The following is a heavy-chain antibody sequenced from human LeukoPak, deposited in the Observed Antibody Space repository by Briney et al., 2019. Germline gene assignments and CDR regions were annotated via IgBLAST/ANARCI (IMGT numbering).Heavy chain of an antibody. CDR1: GFTFSSYE. V-gene: IGHV3-48*03. D-gene: IGHD3-10*01. CDR3: AKDIIKAQIGFGEYDY. J-gene: IGHJ4*02. Sequence: PGGSLRLSCAASGFTFSSYEVNWVRQAPGKGLEWVSYISSSGSTIYYADSVKGRFTISRDNAKNSLYLQMNSLRAEDTALYYCAKDIIKAQIGFGEYDYWGQGTLVTVSS. CDR2: ISSSGSTI.